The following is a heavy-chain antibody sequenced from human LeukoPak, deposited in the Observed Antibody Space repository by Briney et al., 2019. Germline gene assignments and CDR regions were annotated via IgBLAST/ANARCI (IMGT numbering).Heavy chain of an antibody. V-gene: IGHV3-15*01. J-gene: IGHJ4*02. CDR2: IKSKTDGGTT. CDR3: TTVPQWLRSGIDY. CDR1: GFTFSNAW. D-gene: IGHD5-12*01. Sequence: GGSLRLSCAASGFTFSNAWMSWVRQAPGKGLEWVGRIKSKTDGGTTDYAAPVKGRFTISRDDSKNTLYLQMNSLKTEDTAVYYCTTVPQWLRSGIDYWGQGTLVTVSS.